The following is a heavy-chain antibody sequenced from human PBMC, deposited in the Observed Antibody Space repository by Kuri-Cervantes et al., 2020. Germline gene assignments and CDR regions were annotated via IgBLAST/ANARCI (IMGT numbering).Heavy chain of an antibody. CDR3: AKAQGGGYYGSGSYNY. Sequence: GESLKISCAASGFTFSNAWMSWVRQAPGKGLEWVSAISGSGGSTYYADSVKGRFTISRDNSKNTLYLQMNSLRAEDTAVYYCAKAQGGGYYGSGSYNYWGQGTLVTVSS. V-gene: IGHV3-23*01. D-gene: IGHD3-10*01. CDR2: ISGSGGST. CDR1: GFTFSNAW. J-gene: IGHJ4*02.